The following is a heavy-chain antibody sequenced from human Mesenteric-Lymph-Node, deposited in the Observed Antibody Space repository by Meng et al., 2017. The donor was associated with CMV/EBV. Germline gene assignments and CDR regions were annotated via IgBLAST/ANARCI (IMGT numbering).Heavy chain of an antibody. D-gene: IGHD2-8*01. V-gene: IGHV3-49*04. CDR3: TRDQMYLYASTSYSDY. CDR2: IRRKAYGGTT. CDR1: GFTFGDYV. J-gene: IGHJ4*02. Sequence: GESLKISCTVSGFTFGDYVMSWVRQAPGKGLEWVGFIRRKAYGGTTQYAASVKGRFTISRDDSKSIAYLQMNSLRTEDTAVYYCTRDQMYLYASTSYSDYWGQGTLVTVSS.